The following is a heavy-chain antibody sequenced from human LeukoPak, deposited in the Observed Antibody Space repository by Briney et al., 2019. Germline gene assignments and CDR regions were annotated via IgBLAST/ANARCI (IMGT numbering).Heavy chain of an antibody. D-gene: IGHD3-16*01. Sequence: ASVKVSCKASGYTFTSYYMHWVRQAPGQGLEWMGIINPSGGSTSYAQKFQGRVTMTRDMSTSTVYMELSSLRSEDTAVYYCAKDHRTYYDYVWGSYCDYWGQGTLVTVSS. V-gene: IGHV1-46*01. CDR2: INPSGGST. CDR1: GYTFTSYY. J-gene: IGHJ4*02. CDR3: AKDHRTYYDYVWGSYCDY.